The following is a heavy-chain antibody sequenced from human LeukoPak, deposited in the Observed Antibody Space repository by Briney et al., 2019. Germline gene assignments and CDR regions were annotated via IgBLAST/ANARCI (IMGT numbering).Heavy chain of an antibody. CDR2: ISVSGDYI. CDR1: GYTFSSYS. Sequence: GGSLRLSCLASGYTFSSYSMNWVRQAPGKGLEWVSAISVSGDYIYYADSVKGRFTISRDNAKNTLFLQMNSLRAEDTAVYYCVILRRNSDTSGFYYYYDFWGQGTLVTVSS. CDR3: VILRRNSDTSGFYYYYDF. D-gene: IGHD3-22*01. V-gene: IGHV3-21*01. J-gene: IGHJ4*02.